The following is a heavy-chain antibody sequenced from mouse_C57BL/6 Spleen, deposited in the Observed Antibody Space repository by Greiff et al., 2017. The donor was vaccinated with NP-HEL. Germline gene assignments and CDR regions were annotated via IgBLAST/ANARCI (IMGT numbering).Heavy chain of an antibody. J-gene: IGHJ2*01. CDR1: GYSFTSYY. CDR2: IYPGSGNT. Sequence: VQLQQSGPELVKPGASVKISCKASGYSFTSYYIHWVKQRPGQGLEWIGWIYPGSGNTKYNEKFKGKATLTADTSSSTAYMQLSSLTSEDSAVYYCARHEGFTVVAGDYWGQGTTLTVSS. CDR3: ARHEGFTVVAGDY. V-gene: IGHV1-66*01. D-gene: IGHD1-1*01.